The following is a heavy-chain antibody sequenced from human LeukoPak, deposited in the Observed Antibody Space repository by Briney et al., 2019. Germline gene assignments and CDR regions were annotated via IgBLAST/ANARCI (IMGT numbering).Heavy chain of an antibody. CDR1: GGSISSGGYY. CDR3: ARAPPDWFQIDY. J-gene: IGHJ4*02. CDR2: IYYSGST. D-gene: IGHD3-9*01. Sequence: SETLSPTCTVSGGSISSGGYYWSWIRQHPGKGLEWIGYIYYSGSTYYNPSLKSRVTISVDTSKNQFSLKLSSVTAADTAVYYCARAPPDWFQIDYWGQGTLVIVSS. V-gene: IGHV4-31*03.